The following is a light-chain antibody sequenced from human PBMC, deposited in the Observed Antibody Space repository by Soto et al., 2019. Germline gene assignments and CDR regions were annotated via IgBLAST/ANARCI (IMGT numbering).Light chain of an antibody. CDR3: QQYGSSPYT. Sequence: ESVLTQSPGTLSLSPGERATLSCRASQRVSSSYLAWYQQKPGQAPRLLIFGASSRATGIPDRFSGSESGTHFTLTISRLEPEAFAVYYCQQYGSSPYTFGQGTKLEIK. V-gene: IGKV3-20*01. CDR1: QRVSSSY. J-gene: IGKJ2*01. CDR2: GAS.